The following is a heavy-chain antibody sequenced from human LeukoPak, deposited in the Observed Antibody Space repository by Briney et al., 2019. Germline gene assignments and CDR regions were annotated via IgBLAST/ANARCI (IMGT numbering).Heavy chain of an antibody. D-gene: IGHD3-9*01. Sequence: SETLSLTCTVSGGSISSYYWSWIRQPPGKGLEWIGYIYYSGSTYYNPSLKSRVTISVDTSKNQFSLKLSSVTAADTAVYYCARAYDILTGYKYNWFDPWGQGTLVTVSS. CDR1: GGSISSYY. J-gene: IGHJ5*02. CDR2: IYYSGST. V-gene: IGHV4-30-4*08. CDR3: ARAYDILTGYKYNWFDP.